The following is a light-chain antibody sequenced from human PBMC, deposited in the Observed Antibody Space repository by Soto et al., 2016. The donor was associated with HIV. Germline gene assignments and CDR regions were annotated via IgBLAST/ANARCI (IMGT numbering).Light chain of an antibody. CDR1: QDISTY. Sequence: DIQLTQSPSFLSASIGDRVTITCRASQDISTYLAWYQQRPGKAPKLLIYAASTLQSGVPSRFSGSGSGTEFSLTISSPQPEDFATYYCQQSYSTPYTFGQGTKLEIK. V-gene: IGKV1-9*01. CDR2: AAS. J-gene: IGKJ2*01. CDR3: QQSYSTPYT.